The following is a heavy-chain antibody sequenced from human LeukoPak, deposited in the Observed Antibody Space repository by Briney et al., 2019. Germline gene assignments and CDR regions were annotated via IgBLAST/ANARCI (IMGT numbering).Heavy chain of an antibody. V-gene: IGHV3-21*01. CDR3: AREVGSWPTLDY. J-gene: IGHJ4*02. CDR1: GFTFSSYS. Sequence: PGGSLRLSCAASGFTFSSYSMNWVRQAPGKGLEWVSSISSGSSYIYYADSVKGRFTVSRDNAKNSLYLQMNSLRAEDTAVYYCAREVGSWPTLDYWGQGTLVTVSS. CDR2: ISSGSSYI. D-gene: IGHD6-13*01.